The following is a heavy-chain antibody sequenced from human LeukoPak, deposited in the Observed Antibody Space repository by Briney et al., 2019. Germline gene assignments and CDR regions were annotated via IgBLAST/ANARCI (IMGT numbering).Heavy chain of an antibody. D-gene: IGHD2-15*01. V-gene: IGHV3-23*01. J-gene: IGHJ4*02. CDR1: GFTFSTYA. Sequence: GGSLRLSCAASGFTFSTYAMSWVRQAPGTGLEWVSLISGSGGSTYNADSVKGRFAISRDNSKNTLYLQMKSLRADDTAVYYCAKAPAYCSGGTCYDYWGQGSLVTVSS. CDR2: ISGSGGST. CDR3: AKAPAYCSGGTCYDY.